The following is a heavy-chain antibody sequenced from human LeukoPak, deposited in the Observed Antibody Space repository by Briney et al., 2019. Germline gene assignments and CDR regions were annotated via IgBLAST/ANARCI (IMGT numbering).Heavy chain of an antibody. V-gene: IGHV4-39*07. Sequence: SETLSLTCTVSGGSISSSSYYWGWIRQPPGKGLEWIGSIYYSGSTYYNPSLKSRVTISVDTSKNQFSLKLSSVTAADTAVYYCAREYRSPRRGHYYYYMDVWGKGTTVTVSS. CDR2: IYYSGST. D-gene: IGHD2-2*01. CDR1: GGSISSSSYY. CDR3: AREYRSPRRGHYYYYMDV. J-gene: IGHJ6*03.